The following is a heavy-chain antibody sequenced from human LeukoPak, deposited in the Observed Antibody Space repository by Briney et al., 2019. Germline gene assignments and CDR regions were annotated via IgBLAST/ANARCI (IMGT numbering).Heavy chain of an antibody. V-gene: IGHV4-34*01. CDR3: ARQKYGAIAVAGTYWFDP. CDR2: INHSGST. CDR1: GGSFSGYY. Sequence: SETLSLTCAVYGGSFSGYYWSWIRQPPGKGLEWIGEINHSGSTNYNPSLKSRVTISVDTSKNQFSLKLSSVTAADTAVYYCARQKYGAIAVAGTYWFDPWGQGTLVTVSS. J-gene: IGHJ5*02. D-gene: IGHD6-19*01.